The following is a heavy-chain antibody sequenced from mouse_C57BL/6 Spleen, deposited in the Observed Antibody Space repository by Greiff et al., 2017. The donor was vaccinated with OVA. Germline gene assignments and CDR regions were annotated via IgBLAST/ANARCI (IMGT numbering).Heavy chain of an antibody. CDR1: GYTFTDYY. CDR2: INPYNGGT. D-gene: IGHD6-5*01. Sequence: VQLQQSGPVLVKPGASVKMSCKASGYTFTDYYMNWVKQSHGKSLEWIGVINPYNGGTSYNQKFKGKATLTVDKSSSTAYMELNSLTSEDSAVYYCARGGLSPFAYWGQGTLVTVSA. J-gene: IGHJ3*01. CDR3: ARGGLSPFAY. V-gene: IGHV1-19*01.